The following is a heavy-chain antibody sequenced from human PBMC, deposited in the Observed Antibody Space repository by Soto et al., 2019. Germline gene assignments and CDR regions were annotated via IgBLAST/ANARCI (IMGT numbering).Heavy chain of an antibody. CDR3: AKDRNYYDSSGYRSYFDY. CDR1: GFTFISYD. D-gene: IGHD3-22*01. J-gene: IGHJ4*02. V-gene: IGHV3-23*01. Sequence: GGSLRLSCASSGFTFISYDMSCFRQAPGNGLERVSAISGGGGSTYYADSVKGRFTISRDNSKNTLYLQMNSLRAEDTAVYYCAKDRNYYDSSGYRSYFDYWGQGTLVTVSS. CDR2: ISGGGGST.